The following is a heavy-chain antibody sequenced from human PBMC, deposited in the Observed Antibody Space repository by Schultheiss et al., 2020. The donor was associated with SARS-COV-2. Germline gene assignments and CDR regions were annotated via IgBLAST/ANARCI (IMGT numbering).Heavy chain of an antibody. CDR1: GASISSSNW. V-gene: IGHV4-4*02. CDR3: ARRRALTYGYDS. CDR2: IYHSDSA. J-gene: IGHJ5*01. Sequence: SETLSLTCAVSGASISSSNWWSWVRQPPGRAPEWIGEIYHSDSANYNPSLKSRATILVDKSRNHFSLDLSSMTAADTAVYYCARRRALTYGYDSWGQGTLVTVSS. D-gene: IGHD5-18*01.